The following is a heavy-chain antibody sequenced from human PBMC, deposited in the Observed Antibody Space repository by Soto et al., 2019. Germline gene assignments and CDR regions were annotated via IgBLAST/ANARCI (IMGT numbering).Heavy chain of an antibody. D-gene: IGHD1-26*01. V-gene: IGHV1-2*02. CDR2: INPNNDGT. CDR3: ARDLGGSRDS. Sequence: QVQLVQSGAEVKKPGASVKVSCKASGNTFIGYYIHWVRQAPGQGLEWMGWINPNNDGTTYGEKFQGGVTMTRDTSTSTAYMELSRLRSDDTAVYYCARDLGGSRDSWGQGTLVTVSS. CDR1: GNTFIGYY. J-gene: IGHJ4*02.